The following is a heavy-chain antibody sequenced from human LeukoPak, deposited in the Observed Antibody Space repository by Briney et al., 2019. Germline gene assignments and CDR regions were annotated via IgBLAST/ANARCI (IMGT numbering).Heavy chain of an antibody. CDR2: INHSGST. CDR1: GGSFSGYY. J-gene: IGHJ4*02. V-gene: IGHV4-34*01. CDR3: ARRAIGILTGYPYFDY. Sequence: SETLSLTCAVYGGSFSGYYWSWIRQPPGKGLEWIGEINHSGSTNYNPSLKSRVTISVDTSKNQFSLKLSSVTAADTAVYYCARRAIGILTGYPYFDYWGQGTLVTVSS. D-gene: IGHD3-9*01.